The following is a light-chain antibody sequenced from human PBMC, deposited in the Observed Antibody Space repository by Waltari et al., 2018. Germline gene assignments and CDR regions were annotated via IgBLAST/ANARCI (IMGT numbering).Light chain of an antibody. CDR3: QHYVRLPAT. Sequence: EIVLTQSPGILSLSPGEIATLPCRASQRVSRTLAWYQQKPGQAPRLLSYGASTRATGIPDRFSGGGSGTDFSLTISRLEPEDFAVYYCQHYVRLPATFGQGTKVEIK. V-gene: IGKV3-20*01. J-gene: IGKJ1*01. CDR2: GAS. CDR1: QRVSRT.